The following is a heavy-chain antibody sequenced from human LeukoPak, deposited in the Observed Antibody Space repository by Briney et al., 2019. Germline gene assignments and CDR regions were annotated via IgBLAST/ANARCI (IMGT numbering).Heavy chain of an antibody. V-gene: IGHV3-43*01. D-gene: IGHD5-24*01. CDR2: ISWDGGST. Sequence: GGSLRLSCAASGFTFDDYTMHWVRQAPGKGLEWVSLISWDGGSTYYADSVKGRLTISRDNSKNSLYLQMNSLRTEDTALYYCAKDIGDGYNYGIDYWGQGTLVTVSS. CDR3: AKDIGDGYNYGIDY. CDR1: GFTFDDYT. J-gene: IGHJ4*02.